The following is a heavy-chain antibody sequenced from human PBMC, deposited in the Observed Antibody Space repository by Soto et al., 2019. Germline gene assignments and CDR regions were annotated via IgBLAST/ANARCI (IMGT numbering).Heavy chain of an antibody. CDR3: ARVDYDFCSGYVTGIDY. Sequence: QVQMVQSGAEVKKPGASVKVSCKASGYTFTSYGISWVRQAPGQALEWMGWISAYNGNTNYAQKLQGRVTMTTDTSTSTAYMELRSLRSDDTAVYYCARVDYDFCSGYVTGIDYWGQGTLVTVSS. D-gene: IGHD3-3*01. V-gene: IGHV1-18*01. CDR2: ISAYNGNT. CDR1: GYTFTSYG. J-gene: IGHJ4*02.